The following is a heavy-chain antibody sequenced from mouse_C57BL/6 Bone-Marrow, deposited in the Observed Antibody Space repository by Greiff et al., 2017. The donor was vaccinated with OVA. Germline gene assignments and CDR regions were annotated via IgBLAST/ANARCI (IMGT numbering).Heavy chain of an antibody. CDR3: TRGYSNYYAMDH. D-gene: IGHD2-5*01. Sequence: QVQLKESGAEPVRPGASVTLSCKASGYTFTDYEMHWVKQTPVHGLEWIGAIDPETGGTAYNQKFKGKAILTADKSSSTAYMELRSLTSEDSAVYYCTRGYSNYYAMDHWGQGTSVTVSS. J-gene: IGHJ4*01. CDR1: GYTFTDYE. V-gene: IGHV1-15*01. CDR2: IDPETGGT.